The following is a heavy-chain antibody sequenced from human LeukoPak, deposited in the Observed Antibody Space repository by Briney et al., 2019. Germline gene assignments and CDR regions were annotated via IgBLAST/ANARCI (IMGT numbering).Heavy chain of an antibody. D-gene: IGHD3-16*02. CDR1: GGTFSSYA. V-gene: IGHV1-69*05. CDR2: IIPIFGTA. Sequence: SVKVSCKASGGTFSSYAISWVRQAPGQGLEWMGGIIPIFGTANYAQKFQGRVTITTDESTSTAYMELSSLRSEDTAVYYCARGMITFGGVISYYYYYMDVWGKGTTVTVSS. CDR3: ARGMITFGGVISYYYYYMDV. J-gene: IGHJ6*03.